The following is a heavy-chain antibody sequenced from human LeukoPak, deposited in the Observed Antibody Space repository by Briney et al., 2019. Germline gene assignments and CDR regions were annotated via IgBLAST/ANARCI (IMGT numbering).Heavy chain of an antibody. CDR2: IYYSGST. Sequence: SETLSLACTVSGGSISSYYWSWIRQPPGKGLEWIGYIYYSGSTNYNPSLKSRVTISVDTSKNQFSLKLSSVTAADTAVYYCARATYYYDSSGYYSRGFLAFDIWGQGTMVTVSS. CDR1: GGSISSYY. V-gene: IGHV4-59*01. D-gene: IGHD3-22*01. CDR3: ARATYYYDSSGYYSRGFLAFDI. J-gene: IGHJ3*02.